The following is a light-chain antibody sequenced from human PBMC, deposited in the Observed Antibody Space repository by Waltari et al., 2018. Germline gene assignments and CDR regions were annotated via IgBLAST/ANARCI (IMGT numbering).Light chain of an antibody. CDR2: DAS. Sequence: EIVLTQSPATLSLSPGERATVSCRASQSVSNFLAWYQQNTCQAPRLLNYDASRRAASTPARFSGRGSGTDFTLTISRLEPEDFAVFYCQQRTNWPLTFGGGTKLEVK. J-gene: IGKJ4*01. V-gene: IGKV3-11*01. CDR1: QSVSNF. CDR3: QQRTNWPLT.